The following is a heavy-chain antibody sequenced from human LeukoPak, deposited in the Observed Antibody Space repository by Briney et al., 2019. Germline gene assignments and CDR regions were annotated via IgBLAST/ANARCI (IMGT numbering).Heavy chain of an antibody. V-gene: IGHV3-23*01. CDR3: AKIPQAAIFTVPNFDY. CDR2: ISGSGDRT. Sequence: GGSLRLSCAASGFTFSNYAMNWVRQAPGKGPEWVSIISGSGDRTYYTDSVKGRFTISRDNSKNTLFLQMNGLRAEDTAIYYCAKIPQAAIFTVPNFDYWGQGTLVTVSS. CDR1: GFTFSNYA. D-gene: IGHD3-3*01. J-gene: IGHJ4*02.